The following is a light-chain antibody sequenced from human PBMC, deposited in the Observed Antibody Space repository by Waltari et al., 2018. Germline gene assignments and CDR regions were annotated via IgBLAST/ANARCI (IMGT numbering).Light chain of an antibody. CDR1: DSDFGSNKF. J-gene: IGLJ2*01. V-gene: IGLV2-14*03. Sequence: QSALTQPASVSGSPGESITISCPGSDSDFGSNKFVPWYQHHPGTAPRVMVYDVGNRPSGVSHRFSGSKSGKTASLTVSGLQAEDEAHYYCTAYTASGTLVFGGGTKLTVL. CDR3: TAYTASGTLV. CDR2: DVG.